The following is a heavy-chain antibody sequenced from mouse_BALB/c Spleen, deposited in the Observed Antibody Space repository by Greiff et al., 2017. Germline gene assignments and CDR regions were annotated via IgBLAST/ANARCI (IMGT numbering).Heavy chain of an antibody. Sequence: QVQLQQSGPELVKPGALVKISCKASGYTFTSYDINWVKQRPGQGLEWIGWIYPGDGSTKYNEKFKGKATLTADTSSSTAYMQLSSLTSENSAVYFCARSGIYYYGSSTAWFAYWGQGTLVTVSA. CDR2: IYPGDGST. J-gene: IGHJ3*01. CDR3: ARSGIYYYGSSTAWFAY. CDR1: GYTFTSYD. D-gene: IGHD1-1*01. V-gene: IGHV1S56*01.